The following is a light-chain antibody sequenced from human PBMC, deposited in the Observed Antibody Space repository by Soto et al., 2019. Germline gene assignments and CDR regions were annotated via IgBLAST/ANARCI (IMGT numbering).Light chain of an antibody. V-gene: IGKV1-5*01. CDR1: QSISSW. J-gene: IGKJ2*01. CDR3: QQYNTYPYT. Sequence: DIQMTQSPSTLSASVGDRVTITCRASQSISSWLAWYQQKQGKAPKLLIYDVSSLESGVPSRFSGSGFGTEFTLTISSLQPADFATYYCQQYNTYPYTFGQGTKLEIK. CDR2: DVS.